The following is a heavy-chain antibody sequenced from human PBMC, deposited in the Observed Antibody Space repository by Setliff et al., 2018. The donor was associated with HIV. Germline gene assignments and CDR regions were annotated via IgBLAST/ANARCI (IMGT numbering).Heavy chain of an antibody. CDR2: INHSGST. Sequence: PSETLSLTCAVYGGSFSGYYWSWIRQPPGKGLEWIGEINHSGSTNYNMSLWSRVTISLDASRNQFSLELISVTAADTAVYYCARRGIMITFGGVYFDSWGQGTLVTVSS. D-gene: IGHD3-16*01. CDR1: GGSFSGYY. CDR3: ARRGIMITFGGVYFDS. V-gene: IGHV4-34*01. J-gene: IGHJ4*02.